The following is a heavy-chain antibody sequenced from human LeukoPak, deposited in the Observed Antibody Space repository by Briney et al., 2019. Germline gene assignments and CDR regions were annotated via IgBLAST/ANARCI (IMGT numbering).Heavy chain of an antibody. V-gene: IGHV3-30*18. CDR3: AKELVTATRKVSYEFDY. J-gene: IGHJ4*02. CDR2: ISYDGSNK. CDR1: GFTFSSYG. Sequence: PGGSLRLSCAASGFTFSSYGMHWVRQAPGKGLEWVAVISYDGSNKYYADSVKGRFTISRDNSKNTLYLQMNRLRAEDTAVYYCAKELVTATRKVSYEFDYWGQGTLVTVSS. D-gene: IGHD2-15*01.